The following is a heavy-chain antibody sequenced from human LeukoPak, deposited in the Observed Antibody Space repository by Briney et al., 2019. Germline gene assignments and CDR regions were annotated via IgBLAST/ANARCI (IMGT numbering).Heavy chain of an antibody. V-gene: IGHV3-30*18. D-gene: IGHD2-15*01. CDR2: ISDDGTKR. CDR3: AKELRGYSNFDF. J-gene: IGHJ4*02. Sequence: PGGSLRLSCAASRFTFRNYGMHWVRQTPGKGLEWVAVISDDGTKRFYADSMKGRFTISRDDSKNTLYLQMNSLRAEDTAVYSCAKELRGYSNFDFWGQGTLVTVSS. CDR1: RFTFRNYG.